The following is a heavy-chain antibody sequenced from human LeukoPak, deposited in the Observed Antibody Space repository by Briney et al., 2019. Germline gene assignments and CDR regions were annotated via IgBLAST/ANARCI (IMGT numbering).Heavy chain of an antibody. CDR2: INPNSGGT. CDR1: GYTFTGYY. J-gene: IGHJ4*02. CDR3: ARALDYYGSGRKDY. V-gene: IGHV1-2*02. Sequence: ASVKEACKASGYTFTGYYMHWVRQPPGQGLEWMGWINPNSGGTNYAQKFQGRVTMTRDTSISTAYMELSRLRSDDTAVYYCARALDYYGSGRKDYWGQGTLVTVSS. D-gene: IGHD3-10*01.